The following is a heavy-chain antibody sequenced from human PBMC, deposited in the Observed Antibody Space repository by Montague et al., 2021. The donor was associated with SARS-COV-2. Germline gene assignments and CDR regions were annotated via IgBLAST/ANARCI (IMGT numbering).Heavy chain of an antibody. CDR1: GFTFSSYA. J-gene: IGHJ2*01. CDR2: IISSGGHT. D-gene: IGHD4-23*01. Sequence: SLRLSCVASGFTFSSYAMSWVRQAPGKGLEWVSGIISSGGHTYYADSVKGRFTISRDNSKNTLYLQMNSLGAEDTAVYYCAKDRGGNSDWYFDLWGRGTLVIGSS. CDR3: AKDRGGNSDWYFDL. V-gene: IGHV3-23*01.